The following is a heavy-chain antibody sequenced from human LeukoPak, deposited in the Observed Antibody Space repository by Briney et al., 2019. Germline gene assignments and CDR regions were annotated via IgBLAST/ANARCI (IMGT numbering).Heavy chain of an antibody. CDR2: VYHIVNT. D-gene: IGHD3-16*02. V-gene: IGHV4-30-2*01. CDR3: ARGPPVGVIKVYWFDP. J-gene: IGHJ5*02. CDR1: GASFSSGGSS. Sequence: SETLSLTCAVTGASFSSGGSSWAWIRQPPGEGLEWIGYVYHIVNTFYNPSLKSRVTISVDTSKNQFSLKLSSVTAADTAVYYCARGPPVGVIKVYWFDPWGQGTLVTVSS.